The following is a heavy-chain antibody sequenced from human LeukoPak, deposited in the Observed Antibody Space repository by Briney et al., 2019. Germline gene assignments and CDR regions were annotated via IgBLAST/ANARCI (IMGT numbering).Heavy chain of an antibody. J-gene: IGHJ4*02. V-gene: IGHV4-39*07. CDR1: GGSISSSSYY. CDR2: IYYSGST. CDR3: ARGSWQLGFFDY. D-gene: IGHD6-13*01. Sequence: PSETLSLTCTVSGGSISSSSYYWGWIRQPPGKGLEWIGSIYYSGSTYYNPSLKSRVTISVDTSKNQFSLKLSSVTAADTAVYYCARGSWQLGFFDYWGQGTRVTVST.